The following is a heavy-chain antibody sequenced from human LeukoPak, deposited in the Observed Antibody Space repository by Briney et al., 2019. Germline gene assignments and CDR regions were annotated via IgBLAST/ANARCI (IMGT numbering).Heavy chain of an antibody. Sequence: SETLSLTCTVSGGSISSYYWSWIRQPAGKGLEWIGRIYTSGSTNYNPSLKSRVTISVDTSKNQFSLKLSSVTAADTAVYYCARIGKIRYFDWLLYGRDRYFDLWGRGTLVTVSS. D-gene: IGHD3-9*01. J-gene: IGHJ2*01. V-gene: IGHV4-4*07. CDR3: ARIGKIRYFDWLLYGRDRYFDL. CDR2: IYTSGST. CDR1: GGSISSYY.